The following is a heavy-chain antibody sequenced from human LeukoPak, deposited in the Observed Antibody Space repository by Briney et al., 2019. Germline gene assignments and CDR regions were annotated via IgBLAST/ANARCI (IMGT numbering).Heavy chain of an antibody. Sequence: GGSLRLSCAASGFTFSGYGMHWVRQAPGKGLEWAAAISHDGSSQYYADSVKGRFTISRDNSKNTLYLQMNSLRPEDTAVYFCAKDQGYRGTAYLMDWGQGSLVAVSS. CDR2: ISHDGSSQ. V-gene: IGHV3-30*18. CDR1: GFTFSGYG. D-gene: IGHD3-9*01. J-gene: IGHJ4*02. CDR3: AKDQGYRGTAYLMD.